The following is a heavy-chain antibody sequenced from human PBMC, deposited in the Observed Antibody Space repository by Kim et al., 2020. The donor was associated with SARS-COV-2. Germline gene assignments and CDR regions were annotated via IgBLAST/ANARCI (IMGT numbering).Heavy chain of an antibody. CDR3: SRDSSGWNFDN. Sequence: ATAYGASVKGRFNISREDSKNTAYLQMNRLKTEDTAVYYCSRDSSGWNFDNGGQGTLVTVSS. V-gene: IGHV3-73*01. J-gene: IGHJ4*02. CDR2: AT. D-gene: IGHD6-19*01.